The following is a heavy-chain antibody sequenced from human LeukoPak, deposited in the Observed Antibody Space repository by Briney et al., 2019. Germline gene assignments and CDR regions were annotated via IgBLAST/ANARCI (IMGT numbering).Heavy chain of an antibody. CDR2: ISSSGSTI. D-gene: IGHD3-3*02. Sequence: GGSLRLSCAASGFTFSSYEMNWVRQAPGKGLEWISYISSSGSTIYYADSVKGRFTISRDNAKNSLFLQMNSLRAEDTAVYYCAKDSVAFLTCFDYWGQGTLVTVSS. V-gene: IGHV3-48*03. J-gene: IGHJ4*02. CDR3: AKDSVAFLTCFDY. CDR1: GFTFSSYE.